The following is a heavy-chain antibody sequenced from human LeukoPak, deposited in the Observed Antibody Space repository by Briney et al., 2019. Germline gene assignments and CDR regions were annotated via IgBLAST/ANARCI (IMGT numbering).Heavy chain of an antibody. Sequence: SETLSLTCAVYGGSFSGYYWSWIRQPPGKGLEWIGFITYSGNTDHNPSLKSRVTISVDASKNQFSLKLTSVTAADTAVYYCVRHTTSGWYQVVYWGQGTLVTVSS. CDR2: ITYSGNT. D-gene: IGHD6-19*01. V-gene: IGHV4-59*01. J-gene: IGHJ4*02. CDR3: VRHTTSGWYQVVY. CDR1: GGSFSGYY.